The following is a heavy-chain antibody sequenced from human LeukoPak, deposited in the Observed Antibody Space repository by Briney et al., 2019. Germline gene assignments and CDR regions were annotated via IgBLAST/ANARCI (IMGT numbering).Heavy chain of an antibody. CDR1: GYSISSGYF. Sequence: PSETLSLTCTVSGYSISSGYFWGWFRQPPGKGLEWIGSIYHSGTTYYNPSLKSRVTISVDTSKNQFSLELSSVTAADTAVYYCARHWNLLYYFDYWGHGTLVTVSS. V-gene: IGHV4-38-2*02. J-gene: IGHJ4*01. CDR2: IYHSGTT. D-gene: IGHD1-1*01. CDR3: ARHWNLLYYFDY.